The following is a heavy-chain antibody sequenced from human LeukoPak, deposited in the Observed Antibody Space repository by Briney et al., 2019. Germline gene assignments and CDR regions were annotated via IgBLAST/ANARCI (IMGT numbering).Heavy chain of an antibody. CDR3: ASRKLGNDY. V-gene: IGHV4-38-2*02. J-gene: IGHJ4*02. D-gene: IGHD7-27*01. CDR2: IYHSGST. Sequence: SETLSHTCTVSGYSISSGYYWGWIRQPPGKGLEWIGSIYHSGSTYYNPSLKSRVTISVDTSKNQFSLNLISVTAADTAVYYCASRKLGNDYWGQGTLVTVSS. CDR1: GYSISSGYY.